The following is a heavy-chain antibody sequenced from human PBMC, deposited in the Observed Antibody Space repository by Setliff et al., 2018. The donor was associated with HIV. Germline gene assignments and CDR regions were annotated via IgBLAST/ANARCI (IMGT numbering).Heavy chain of an antibody. Sequence: GGSLRLSCAASGFRISNYVMTWVRQAPGKGLDWVSGISSSGGSTYYADSVKGRFTISRDSSKNTLYLQMSSLRDEDTAVYYCAKSIVVVTARWYFDLWGRGTLVTVSS. V-gene: IGHV3-23*01. CDR3: AKSIVVVTARWYFDL. D-gene: IGHD2-21*02. CDR2: ISSSGGST. J-gene: IGHJ2*01. CDR1: GFRISNYV.